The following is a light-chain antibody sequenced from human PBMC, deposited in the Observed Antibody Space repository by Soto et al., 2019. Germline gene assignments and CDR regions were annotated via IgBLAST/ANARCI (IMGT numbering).Light chain of an antibody. CDR2: AAS. CDR3: QQTYTYPNS. V-gene: IGKV1-39*01. Sequence: DIQMTQSPSSLSASVGDRVTVTCRSSQAISNYVSWYQQEPRKAPRLLIYAASSLQSGVPSRFSASGSGTDLTLTISGLQPEDFGTYFCQQTYTYPNSFGQGTKVDI. J-gene: IGKJ1*01. CDR1: QAISNY.